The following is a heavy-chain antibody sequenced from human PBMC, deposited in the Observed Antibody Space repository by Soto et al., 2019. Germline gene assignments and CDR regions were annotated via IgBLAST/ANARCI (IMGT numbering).Heavy chain of an antibody. D-gene: IGHD3-10*01. V-gene: IGHV3-33*01. CDR3: ARDKGKVHFDD. Sequence: QVQLVESGGGVVQPGRSLRLSCAASGFTFSRHGMHWVRQAPGKGLEWVAVIWFDGSDKYYADSVKGRFTISRDNSKNRLYLQMNSLRAEDTAVDYCARDKGKVHFDDWGQGTLVTVSS. J-gene: IGHJ4*02. CDR1: GFTFSRHG. CDR2: IWFDGSDK.